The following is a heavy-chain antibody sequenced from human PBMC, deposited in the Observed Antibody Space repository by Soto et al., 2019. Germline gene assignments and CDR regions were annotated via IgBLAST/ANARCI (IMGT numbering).Heavy chain of an antibody. D-gene: IGHD2-15*01. CDR2: IIPIFGTA. CDR1: GGTFSSYA. V-gene: IGHV1-69*13. Sequence: WASVKVSCKASGGTFSSYAISWVRQAPGQGLEWMGGIIPIFGTANYAQKFQGRVTITADESTSTAYMELSSLRSEDTAVYYCAREGVAALGFDPWGQGTLVTVSS. CDR3: AREGVAALGFDP. J-gene: IGHJ5*02.